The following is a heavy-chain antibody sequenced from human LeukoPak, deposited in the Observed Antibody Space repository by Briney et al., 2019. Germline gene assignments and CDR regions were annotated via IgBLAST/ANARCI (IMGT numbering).Heavy chain of an antibody. V-gene: IGHV4-4*02. Sequence: SGTLSLTCAVSGGSISSSYWWTWVRQPPGKGPEWIGEIYHSGSTSYNPSLKSRVTISVDKSKNQFSLKLSSVTAADTAVYYCASRVAGGFVSFDMWGQGTMVTVSS. CDR1: GGSISSSYW. D-gene: IGHD6-19*01. CDR3: ASRVAGGFVSFDM. J-gene: IGHJ3*02. CDR2: IYHSGST.